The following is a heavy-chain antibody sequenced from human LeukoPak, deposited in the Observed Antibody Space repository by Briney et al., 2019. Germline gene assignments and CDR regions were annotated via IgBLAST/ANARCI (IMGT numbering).Heavy chain of an antibody. J-gene: IGHJ5*02. V-gene: IGHV1-2*02. D-gene: IGHD3-22*01. CDR1: GYTFTGYY. Sequence: ASVKVSCKASGYTFTGYYMHWVRQAPGQGLEWMGWINPNSGGINYAQKFQGRVTMTRDTSISTAYMELSRLRSDDTAVYYCARDPDYYDSGGPHWFDPWGQGTLVTVSS. CDR2: INPNSGGI. CDR3: ARDPDYYDSGGPHWFDP.